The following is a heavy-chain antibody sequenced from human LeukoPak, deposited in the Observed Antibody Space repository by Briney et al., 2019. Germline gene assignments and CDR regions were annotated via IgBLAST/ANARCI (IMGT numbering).Heavy chain of an antibody. CDR2: TSGSGGST. Sequence: PGGSLRLSCAASGFTFSSYAMSWVRQAPGKGLEWVSATSGSGGSTYYADSVKGRFTISGDNSKNTLYLQMNSLRAEDTAVYYCAKDPACSSTSCYDYFDYWGQGTLVTVSS. V-gene: IGHV3-23*01. CDR1: GFTFSSYA. D-gene: IGHD2-2*01. J-gene: IGHJ4*02. CDR3: AKDPACSSTSCYDYFDY.